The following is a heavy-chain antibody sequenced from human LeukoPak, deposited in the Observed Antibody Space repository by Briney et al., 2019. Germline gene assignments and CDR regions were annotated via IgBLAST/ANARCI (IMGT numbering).Heavy chain of an antibody. CDR1: GGSISNYY. J-gene: IGHJ5*02. Sequence: SETLSRTCTVSGGSISNYYWSWIRQPPGKGLEWIAYIYYSGNTKVNPSLKSRVTVSVDTSKNQFSLKLTSVTAADTAVYYCARDKWSGGGLSQFDPWGQGTLVTVSS. V-gene: IGHV4-59*01. CDR3: ARDKWSGGGLSQFDP. CDR2: IYYSGNT. D-gene: IGHD2-15*01.